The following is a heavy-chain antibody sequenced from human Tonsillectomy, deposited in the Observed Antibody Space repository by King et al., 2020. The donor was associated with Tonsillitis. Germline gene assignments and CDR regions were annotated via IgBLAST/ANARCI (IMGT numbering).Heavy chain of an antibody. CDR3: ASGGRGAYNWFDP. V-gene: IGHV3-74*01. Sequence: EVQLVESGGGLVQPGGSLRLSCAASGFTFSSYWMHWVRQAPGKGLVWVSRINSDGSSTSYADSVKGRFTISRDNAKNTLYLQMNSLRAEDTAVYYCASGGRGAYNWFDPWGQGTLVTVSS. J-gene: IGHJ5*02. D-gene: IGHD1-26*01. CDR2: INSDGSST. CDR1: GFTFSSYW.